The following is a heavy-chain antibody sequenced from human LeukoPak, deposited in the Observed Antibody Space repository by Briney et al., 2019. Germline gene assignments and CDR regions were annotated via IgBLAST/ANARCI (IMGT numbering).Heavy chain of an antibody. CDR2: INHSGST. CDR1: GGSFSGYY. Sequence: PSETLSLTCAVYGGSFSGYYWSWIRQPPGKGLEWIGEINHSGSTNYNPSLKSRVTISVDTSKNQFSLKLSSVTAADTAVYYRARAPGRRYYYYYGMDVWGQGTTVTVSS. J-gene: IGHJ6*02. CDR3: ARAPGRRYYYYYGMDV. V-gene: IGHV4-34*01.